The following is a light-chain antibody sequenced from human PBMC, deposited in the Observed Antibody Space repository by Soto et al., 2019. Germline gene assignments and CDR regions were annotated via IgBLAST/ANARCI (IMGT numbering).Light chain of an antibody. CDR2: SNI. CDR3: SSWDDSLNGPV. Sequence: QSVLTQPPSASGTPGQTVTLSCSGSSSNIGGNTMNWYQQLPGTAPRLLIYSNILRPSGVPERFSGSKSGTSPSLAISGLQSEDEADYYCSSWDDSLNGPVFGGGTKLTVL. J-gene: IGLJ2*01. V-gene: IGLV1-44*01. CDR1: SSNIGGNT.